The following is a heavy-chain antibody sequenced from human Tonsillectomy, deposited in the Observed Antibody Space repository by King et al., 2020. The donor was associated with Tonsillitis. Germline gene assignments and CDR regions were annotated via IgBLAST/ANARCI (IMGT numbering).Heavy chain of an antibody. D-gene: IGHD3-3*01. CDR1: GFTFSSYW. Sequence: QLVQSGGGLVQPGGSLRLSCAAPGFTFSSYWMGWVRQAPGKGLEWVANIKQDGGEKNYGDSVKGRFTISRDNAKNSLYLQMNSLRAEDTAVYYCARDLGDFWSGSTGWFDPWGQGTLVTVSS. J-gene: IGHJ5*02. CDR2: IKQDGGEK. CDR3: ARDLGDFWSGSTGWFDP. V-gene: IGHV3-7*01.